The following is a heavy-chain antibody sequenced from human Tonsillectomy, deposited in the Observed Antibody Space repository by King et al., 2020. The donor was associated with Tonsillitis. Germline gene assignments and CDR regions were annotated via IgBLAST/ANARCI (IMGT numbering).Heavy chain of an antibody. J-gene: IGHJ5*02. Sequence: QLVQSGAEVKKPGASVKVSCKASGYTFTGYYIHWVRQAPGQGLEWMGWINPNSGGTDYVQKFQGRVTMTRDTSISTAYMELSRLRSDDTAVYYCAKSWFDPWGQGTLVTVSS. CDR2: INPNSGGT. CDR3: AKSWFDP. CDR1: GYTFTGYY. V-gene: IGHV1-2*02.